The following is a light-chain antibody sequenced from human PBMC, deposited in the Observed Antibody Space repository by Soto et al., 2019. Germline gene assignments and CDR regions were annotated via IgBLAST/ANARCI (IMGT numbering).Light chain of an antibody. CDR2: EVS. J-gene: IGLJ1*01. CDR3: SSYASGSIYV. V-gene: IGLV2-14*01. CDR1: SRDVGDYNS. Sequence: QSALAQPASVSGSPGQSITISCTGTSRDVGDYNSVSWYQQHPGKAPKLVIFEVSDRPSGVSNRFSGSKSGNTASLTISGLQPEDEADYYCSSYASGSIYVFGTGTKLTV.